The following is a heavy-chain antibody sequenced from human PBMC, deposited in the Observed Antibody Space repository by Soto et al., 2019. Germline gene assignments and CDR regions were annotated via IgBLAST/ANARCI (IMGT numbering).Heavy chain of an antibody. CDR2: ISYSGTT. CDR1: GGSVSSDDYY. D-gene: IGHD3-22*01. CDR3: ARESFYDSGGFHGFDY. Sequence: PSETLSLTCTVSGGSVSSDDYYWSWIRQPPGKGQEWIGYISYSGTTYYNPSLKSRVTISVDTSKNHLSLKVSSVTAADTAVYYCARESFYDSGGFHGFDYWGQGTLVTVSS. V-gene: IGHV4-30-4*01. J-gene: IGHJ4*02.